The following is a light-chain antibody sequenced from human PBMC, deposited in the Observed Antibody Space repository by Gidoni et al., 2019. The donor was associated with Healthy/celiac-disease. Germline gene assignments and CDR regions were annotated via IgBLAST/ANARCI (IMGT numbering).Light chain of an antibody. J-gene: IGLJ1*01. CDR2: EVT. CDR1: SSEVGGYNY. Sequence: QSALTQPASVSGSPGQSITISCTGTSSEVGGYNYVSWYKQHTGKAPKLMLYEVTNQPSGVSNRFSGSKSVNTASLTISGLQAEDEADYYCSSYTSSSTPYVFGTGTKVTVL. V-gene: IGLV2-14*01. CDR3: SSYTSSSTPYV.